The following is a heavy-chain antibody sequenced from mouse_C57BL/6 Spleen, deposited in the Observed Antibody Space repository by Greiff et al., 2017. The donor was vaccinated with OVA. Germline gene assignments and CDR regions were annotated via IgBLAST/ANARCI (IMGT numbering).Heavy chain of an antibody. J-gene: IGHJ4*01. D-gene: IGHD2-1*01. Sequence: EVMLVESGGGLVKPGGSLKLSCAASGFTFSDYGMHWVRQAPEKGLEWVAYISSGSSTIYYADTVKGRFTISRDNAKNTLFLQMTSLRSEDTAMYYCARNGNYGGAMDYWGQGTSVTVSS. V-gene: IGHV5-17*01. CDR3: ARNGNYGGAMDY. CDR1: GFTFSDYG. CDR2: ISSGSSTI.